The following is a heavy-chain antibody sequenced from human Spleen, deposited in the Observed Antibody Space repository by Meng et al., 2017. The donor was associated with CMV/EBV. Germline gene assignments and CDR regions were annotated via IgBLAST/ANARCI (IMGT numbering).Heavy chain of an antibody. CDR3: TRYPGVELGDPGPFDY. CDR2: ISGYTGNT. V-gene: IGHV1-18*01. D-gene: IGHD2-21*01. J-gene: IGHJ4*02. CDR1: GYSFTKYG. Sequence: ASVKVSCKASGYSFTKYGISWVRQAPGQGLEWMGWISGYTGNTNYAQMFQGRVTITADKSTSTAYMELSSLRSEDTAVYYCTRYPGVELGDPGPFDYWGQGTLVTVSS.